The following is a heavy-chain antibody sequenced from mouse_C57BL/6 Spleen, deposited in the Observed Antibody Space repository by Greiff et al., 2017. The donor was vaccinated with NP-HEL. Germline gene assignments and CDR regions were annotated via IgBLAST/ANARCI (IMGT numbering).Heavy chain of an antibody. D-gene: IGHD2-1*01. CDR1: GYSITSGYY. J-gene: IGHJ4*01. CDR2: ISYDGSN. CDR3: ARHYGNYGFYAMDY. V-gene: IGHV3-6*01. Sequence: EVQLQQSGPGLVKPSQSLSLTCSVTGYSITSGYYWHWIRQFPGNKLEWMGYISYDGSNNYNPSLKNRISITRDTSKNQFFLKLNSVTTEDTATYYCARHYGNYGFYAMDYWGQGTSVTVSS.